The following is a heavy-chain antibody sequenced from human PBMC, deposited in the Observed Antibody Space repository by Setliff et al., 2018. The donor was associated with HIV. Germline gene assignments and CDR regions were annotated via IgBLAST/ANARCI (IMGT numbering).Heavy chain of an antibody. CDR3: AGNQNWNGYAFPYIDV. J-gene: IGHJ6*03. V-gene: IGHV4-61*09. CDR2: VYVGGTV. D-gene: IGHD3-3*01. Sequence: PSETLSLTCTVSGGSMSSGSYSWTWLRQPAGKEPELIGHVYVGGTVIYNLSLRSRVTISVDTSKNLFSLKMTSVTAADTAVYYCAGNQNWNGYAFPYIDVWGKGNTVTVSS. CDR1: GGSMSSGSYS.